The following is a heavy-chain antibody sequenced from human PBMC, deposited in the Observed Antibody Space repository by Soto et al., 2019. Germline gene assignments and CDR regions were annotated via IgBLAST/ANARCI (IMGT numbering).Heavy chain of an antibody. CDR3: ARGETDYDFWSGSYYFDY. J-gene: IGHJ4*02. CDR1: GGSISSGGYY. Sequence: KTSETLSLTCTVSGGSISSGGYYWSWIRQHPGKGLEWIGYIYYSGSTYYNPSLKSRVTISVDTSKNQFSLKLSSVTAADTAVYYCARGETDYDFWSGSYYFDYWGQGTLVTVSS. V-gene: IGHV4-31*03. D-gene: IGHD3-3*01. CDR2: IYYSGST.